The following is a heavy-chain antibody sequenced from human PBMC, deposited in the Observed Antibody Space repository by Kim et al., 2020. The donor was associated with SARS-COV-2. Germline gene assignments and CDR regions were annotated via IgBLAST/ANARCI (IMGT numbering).Heavy chain of an antibody. V-gene: IGHV1-2*06. Sequence: ASVKVSCKASGYSFTGYYMHWVRQAPGQGLEWMGRINPANGDTNYAQKFQDRVTMTRDTSITTVYMELSRLTFDDTAIYYCASWGYGSGSHRNAFDIWGQGTMVTVS. D-gene: IGHD3-10*01. CDR1: GYSFTGYY. CDR3: ASWGYGSGSHRNAFDI. J-gene: IGHJ3*02. CDR2: INPANGDT.